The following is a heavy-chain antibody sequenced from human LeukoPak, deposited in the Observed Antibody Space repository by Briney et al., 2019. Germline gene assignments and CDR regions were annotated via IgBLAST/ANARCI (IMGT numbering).Heavy chain of an antibody. V-gene: IGHV3-23*01. CDR2: ISDGGDTT. J-gene: IGHJ4*02. CDR1: GFTFSNNG. Sequence: GGSLRLSCAASGFTFSNNGMTWVRQPPGKGMEWVTGISDGGDTTYDAGSVNGRFTVSRDSSKNILYLQTNSLRAEDTAIYYCAKTQGFFDHWGQGSLVTVSS. CDR3: AKTQGFFDH.